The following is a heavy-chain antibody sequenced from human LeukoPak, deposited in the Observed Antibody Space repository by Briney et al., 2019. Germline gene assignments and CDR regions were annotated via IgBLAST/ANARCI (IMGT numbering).Heavy chain of an antibody. Sequence: GGSLRLSCAASGFTFSNYALSWVRQAPGKGLEWVSVISASGGTTYYADSVKGRSTISRDTSKDTVYLQMHSLRAEDTAVYHCAKGDVLPSYPTFDYWGQGTLVTVSS. CDR3: AKGDVLPSYPTFDY. D-gene: IGHD3-9*01. CDR2: ISASGGTT. V-gene: IGHV3-23*01. J-gene: IGHJ4*02. CDR1: GFTFSNYA.